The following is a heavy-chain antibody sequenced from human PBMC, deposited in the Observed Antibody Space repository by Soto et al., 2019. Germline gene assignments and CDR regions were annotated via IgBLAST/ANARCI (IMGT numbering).Heavy chain of an antibody. D-gene: IGHD3-22*01. CDR3: ARHNPNDSSGYYYYVWFDP. CDR2: IYYSGST. CDR1: GGSISSSSYY. J-gene: IGHJ5*02. V-gene: IGHV4-39*01. Sequence: KPSETLSLTCTVSGGSISSSSYYWGWIRQPPGKGLEWIGSIYYSGSTYYNPSLKSRVTISVDTSKNQFSLKLSSVTAADTAVYYCARHNPNDSSGYYYYVWFDPWGQGTLVTVSS.